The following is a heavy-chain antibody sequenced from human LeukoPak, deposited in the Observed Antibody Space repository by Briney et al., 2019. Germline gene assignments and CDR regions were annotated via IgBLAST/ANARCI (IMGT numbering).Heavy chain of an antibody. V-gene: IGHV3-48*01. CDR2: IGISSGNT. Sequence: GGSLRLSCAASGFTFSSYSMNWVRQAPGKGLEWISYIGISSGNTKYADSVKGRFTISGDKAKNSVYLQMNSLRVEDTAVYYCARDTKSALDNGGQGTLVPVSS. CDR3: ARDTKSALDN. D-gene: IGHD3/OR15-3a*01. J-gene: IGHJ4*02. CDR1: GFTFSSYS.